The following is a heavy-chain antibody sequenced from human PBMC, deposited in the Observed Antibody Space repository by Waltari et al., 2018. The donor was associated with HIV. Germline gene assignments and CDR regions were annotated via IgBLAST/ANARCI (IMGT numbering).Heavy chain of an antibody. CDR2: INHSGST. CDR1: GGSFSGYY. D-gene: IGHD3-10*01. J-gene: IGHJ4*02. Sequence: QVQLQQWGAGLLKPSETLSLTCAVYGGSFSGYYWSWIRQPPGKGLEWIGEINHSGSTNYHPSLNSRVTISVDTSKNQFSLKLSSVTAADTAVYYCARRSTYYYGSGSYYNSRYFDYWGQGTLVTVSS. V-gene: IGHV4-34*01. CDR3: ARRSTYYYGSGSYYNSRYFDY.